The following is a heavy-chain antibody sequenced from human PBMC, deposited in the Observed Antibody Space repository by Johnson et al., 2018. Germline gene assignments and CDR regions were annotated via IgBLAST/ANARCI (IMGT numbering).Heavy chain of an antibody. Sequence: QVQLQESGPGLVKPSETLSLTCTVFGASITGYYWTWIRQPPGKGLEWIGYIYYSGSTNYNPSLKSRVTISVGTSKNQFSLNLPSVTAADTAVYYCAGGQWERNAFDIWDQGTKVTVSS. D-gene: IGHD1-26*01. J-gene: IGHJ3*02. CDR3: AGGQWERNAFDI. CDR1: GASITGYY. V-gene: IGHV4-59*01. CDR2: IYYSGST.